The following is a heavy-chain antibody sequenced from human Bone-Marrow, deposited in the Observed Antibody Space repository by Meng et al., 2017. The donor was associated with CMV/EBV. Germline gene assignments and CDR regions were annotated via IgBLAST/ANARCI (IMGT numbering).Heavy chain of an antibody. V-gene: IGHV1-2*02. D-gene: IGHD3-22*01. J-gene: IGHJ3*02. CDR2: INPNSGGT. Sequence: ASVKVSCKASGYTFTGYYMHWVRQAPGQGLEWMGWINPNSGGTNYAQKFQGRVTMTRDTSISIAYMELSRLRSDDTAVYYCARENYDSYGGAFDIWGQGQMVNV. CDR3: ARENYDSYGGAFDI. CDR1: GYTFTGYY.